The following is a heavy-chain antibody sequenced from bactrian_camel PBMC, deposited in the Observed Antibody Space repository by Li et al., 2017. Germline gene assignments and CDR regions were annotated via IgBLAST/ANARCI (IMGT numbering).Heavy chain of an antibody. J-gene: IGHJ4*01. V-gene: IGHV3S53*01. CDR1: GITARFYC. CDR3: AAARGTMCSWPILRYGY. D-gene: IGHD3*01. CDR2: TGRDTKA. Sequence: HVQLVESGGGSVQAGGSLRLSCAASGITARFYCMGWFRQAPGKEREGVAATGRDTKAYYADFVKGRFTISQDQSKKTVYLQMKSLKPEDTAMYYCAAARGTMCSWPILRYGYWGQGTQVTVS.